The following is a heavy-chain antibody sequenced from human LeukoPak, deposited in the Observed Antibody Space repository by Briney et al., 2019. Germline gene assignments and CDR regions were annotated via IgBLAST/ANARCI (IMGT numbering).Heavy chain of an antibody. Sequence: ASVKVSCKASGYTFTGYYMHWVRQAPGQGLEWMGWMNPNSGNTGYAQKFQGRVTMTRNTSISTAYMELSSLRSEDTAVYYCARVQLWLSVDVWGQGTTVTVSS. CDR3: ARVQLWLSVDV. D-gene: IGHD5-18*01. V-gene: IGHV1-8*02. CDR2: MNPNSGNT. J-gene: IGHJ6*02. CDR1: GYTFTGYY.